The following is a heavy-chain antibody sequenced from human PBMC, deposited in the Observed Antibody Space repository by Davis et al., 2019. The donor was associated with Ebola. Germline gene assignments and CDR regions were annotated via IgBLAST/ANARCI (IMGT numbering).Heavy chain of an antibody. CDR1: GFTFSSYA. J-gene: IGHJ6*02. CDR3: ARGRDCGGGCYGLPYHGMDV. Sequence: GESLKISCAASGFTFSSYAMNWVRQAPGKGLVWVSRVNPDGSRTAYADSVKGRFTVSRDNAKDTLYLQMNSLRAEDTAVYYCARGRDCGGGCYGLPYHGMDVWGQGTTVTVAS. D-gene: IGHD2-21*02. V-gene: IGHV3-74*01. CDR2: VNPDGSRT.